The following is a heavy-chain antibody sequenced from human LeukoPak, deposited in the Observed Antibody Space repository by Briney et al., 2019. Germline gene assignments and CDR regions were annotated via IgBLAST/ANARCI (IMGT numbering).Heavy chain of an antibody. D-gene: IGHD5-24*01. Sequence: GGSLRLSCVASRFTFSNYWMTWVRQAPGKGLERVANIKKDGGETYYMESVKGRFTISRDNARNSLYLQMNSLTVEDTAVHYCARDMGWQQFDQWGQGTLVTVSS. V-gene: IGHV3-7*01. CDR2: IKKDGGET. J-gene: IGHJ4*02. CDR1: RFTFSNYW. CDR3: ARDMGWQQFDQ.